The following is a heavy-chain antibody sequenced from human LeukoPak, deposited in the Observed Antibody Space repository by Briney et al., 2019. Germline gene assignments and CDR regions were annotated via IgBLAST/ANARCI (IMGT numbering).Heavy chain of an antibody. Sequence: PGGSLRLSCAASGLTFSSYAMSWVRQAPGKGLEWVSGITGTGGSTHYADSVKGRFTISRDNSKNTLYLQMNSLRAEDTAVYYCAKGGLAMDVWGQGTTVTVPS. CDR2: ITGTGGST. J-gene: IGHJ6*02. CDR1: GLTFSSYA. V-gene: IGHV3-23*01. CDR3: AKGGLAMDV. D-gene: IGHD1-26*01.